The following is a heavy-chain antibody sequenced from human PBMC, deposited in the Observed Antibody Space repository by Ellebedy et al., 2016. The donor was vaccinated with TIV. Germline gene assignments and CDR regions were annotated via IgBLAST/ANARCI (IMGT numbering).Heavy chain of an antibody. CDR3: AKGRGGGSDTSAPRYYFDY. CDR1: GFTFSSYA. Sequence: PGGSLRLSCAASGFTFSSYAMSWVRQATGKGLEWVSTISSTGSRTYYADSVEGRFIITRDNSKKTLYLQMNSLRAEDTAVDYCAKGRGGGSDTSAPRYYFDYWGLGTLVTVSS. V-gene: IGHV3-23*01. CDR2: ISSTGSRT. J-gene: IGHJ4*02. D-gene: IGHD3-22*01.